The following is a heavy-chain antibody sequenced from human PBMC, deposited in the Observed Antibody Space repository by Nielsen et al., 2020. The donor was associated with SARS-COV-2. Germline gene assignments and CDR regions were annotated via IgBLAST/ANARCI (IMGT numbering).Heavy chain of an antibody. D-gene: IGHD6-13*01. CDR3: ARDPDSSSWYSIYLYYGMDV. V-gene: IGHV1-18*01. Sequence: WVRQAPGQGLEWMGWISAYNGNTNYAQKLQGRVTMTTDTSTSTAYMELRSLRSDDTAVYYCARDPDSSSWYSIYLYYGMDVWGQGTTVTVSS. CDR2: ISAYNGNT. J-gene: IGHJ6*02.